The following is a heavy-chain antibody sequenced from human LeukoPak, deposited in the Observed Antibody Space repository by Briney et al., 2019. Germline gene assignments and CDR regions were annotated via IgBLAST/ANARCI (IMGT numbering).Heavy chain of an antibody. D-gene: IGHD3-16*01. CDR3: ARDKGLGAFDI. CDR1: GFTVSRNY. J-gene: IGHJ3*02. CDR2: IYSGGST. V-gene: IGHV3-53*01. Sequence: QAGGSLRLSCAASGFTVSRNYMSWVCQAPGKGLEWVSVIYSGGSTYYADSVKGRFTISRDNSKNTLYLQMNSLRAEDTAVYYCARDKGLGAFDIWGQGTMVTVSS.